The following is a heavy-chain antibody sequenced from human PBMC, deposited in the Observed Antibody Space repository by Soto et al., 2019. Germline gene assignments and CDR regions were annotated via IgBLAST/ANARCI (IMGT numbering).Heavy chain of an antibody. D-gene: IGHD3-16*01. J-gene: IGHJ6*02. CDR2: MNPNSGNT. Sequence: ASVKVSCKASGYTFTSYDINWVRQATGQGLEWMGWMNPNSGNTGYAQKFQGRVTMTRNTSISTAYMELSSLRSEDTAVYYCARGLKYYDYVWGSWNYYGMDVWGQGTTVTVSS. V-gene: IGHV1-8*01. CDR1: GYTFTSYD. CDR3: ARGLKYYDYVWGSWNYYGMDV.